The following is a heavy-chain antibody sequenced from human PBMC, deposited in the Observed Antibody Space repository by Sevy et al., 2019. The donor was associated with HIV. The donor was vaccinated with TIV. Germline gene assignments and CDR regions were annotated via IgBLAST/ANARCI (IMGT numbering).Heavy chain of an antibody. V-gene: IGHV4-34*01. J-gene: IGHJ4*02. CDR2: INHTGSL. Sequence: SETLSLTCAVSGGSFSGYFWNWIRQSPGKGLEWIGEINHTGSLKYNPSRKSRVTISVDASKSQLSLHLRSVTAADTAVYYCARGRQAYVVVVPSTVPFDYWGRGTLVTVSS. CDR1: GGSFSGYF. D-gene: IGHD2-2*01. CDR3: ARGRQAYVVVVPSTVPFDY.